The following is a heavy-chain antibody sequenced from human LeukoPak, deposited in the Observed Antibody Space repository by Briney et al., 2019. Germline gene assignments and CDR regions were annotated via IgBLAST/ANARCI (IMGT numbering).Heavy chain of an antibody. Sequence: GGSLRLSCAASGFTFSDYYMSWIRQAPGKGLEWVSYISSSSSTIYYADSVKGRFTISRDNAKNSLYLQMNSLRAEDTAVYYCARDTNWLHDAFDIWGQGTMVTVSS. J-gene: IGHJ3*02. V-gene: IGHV3-11*04. CDR2: ISSSSSTI. D-gene: IGHD1-1*01. CDR1: GFTFSDYY. CDR3: ARDTNWLHDAFDI.